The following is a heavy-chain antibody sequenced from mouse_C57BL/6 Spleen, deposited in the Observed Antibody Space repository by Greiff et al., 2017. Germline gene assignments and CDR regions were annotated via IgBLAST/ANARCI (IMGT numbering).Heavy chain of an antibody. Sequence: QVQLKQSGAELARPGASVKLSCKASGYTFTSYGISWVKQRTGQGLEWIGEIYPRSGNTYYNEKFKGKATLTADKSSSTAYMELRSLTSEDSAVYSCANYDYDGAWFAYWGQGTLVTVSA. CDR3: ANYDYDGAWFAY. CDR1: GYTFTSYG. CDR2: IYPRSGNT. J-gene: IGHJ3*01. V-gene: IGHV1-81*01. D-gene: IGHD2-4*01.